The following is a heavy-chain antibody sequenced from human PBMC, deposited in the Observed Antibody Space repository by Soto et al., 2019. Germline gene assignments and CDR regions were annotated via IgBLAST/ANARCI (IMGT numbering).Heavy chain of an antibody. Sequence: QVQLVESGGGVVQPGRSLRRSCAASGFTFSSYAMHWVRQAPGKGLEWVAVISYDGSNKYYADSVKGRFTISRDNSKNTLDLQMNSLRAEDTAVYYCARDGYGSGGTGGMDVWGQGTTVTVSS. V-gene: IGHV3-30-3*01. J-gene: IGHJ6*02. CDR2: ISYDGSNK. D-gene: IGHD3-10*01. CDR1: GFTFSSYA. CDR3: ARDGYGSGGTGGMDV.